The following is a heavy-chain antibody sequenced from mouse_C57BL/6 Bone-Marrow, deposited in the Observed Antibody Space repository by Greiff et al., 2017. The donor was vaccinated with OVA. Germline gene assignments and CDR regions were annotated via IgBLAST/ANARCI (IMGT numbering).Heavy chain of an antibody. V-gene: IGHV2-2*01. D-gene: IGHD2-3*01. CDR1: GFSLTSYG. CDR3: ARNGYYVYWYFDV. CDR2: IWSGGST. J-gene: IGHJ1*03. Sequence: VQRVESGPGLVQPSQSLSITCTVSGFSLTSYGVHWVRQSPGKGLEWLGVIWSGGSTDYNAAFISRLSISKDNSKSQVFFKMNSLQADDTAIYYCARNGYYVYWYFDVWGTGSTVTVSS.